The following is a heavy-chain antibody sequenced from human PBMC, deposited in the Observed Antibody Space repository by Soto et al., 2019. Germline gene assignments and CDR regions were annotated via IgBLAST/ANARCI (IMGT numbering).Heavy chain of an antibody. CDR2: ISGSGVTT. D-gene: IGHD1-26*01. J-gene: IGHJ4*02. CDR3: AKDRKEWELLLTLDS. V-gene: IGHV3-23*01. Sequence: GGSLRLSCAASGFTFTNYAMSWVRQAPGKGLEWVSAISGSGVTTYYADSVKGRFTISRDNSENTLYLQMNSLRAEDTALYYCAKDRKEWELLLTLDSWGQGTLVTVSS. CDR1: GFTFTNYA.